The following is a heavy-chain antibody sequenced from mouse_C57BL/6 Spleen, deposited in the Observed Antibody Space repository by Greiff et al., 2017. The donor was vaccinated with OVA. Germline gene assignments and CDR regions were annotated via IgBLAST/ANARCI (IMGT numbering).Heavy chain of an antibody. D-gene: IGHD2-1*01. CDR1: GYSFTGYY. CDR2: INPSTGGT. CDR3: ARIYGNYLDY. Sequence: VQLQQSGPELVKPGASVKISCKASGYSFTGYYMNWVKQSPEKSLEWIGEINPSTGGTTYNQKFKAKATLTVDKSSSTAYMQLKSLTSEYSAVYYCARIYGNYLDYWGKGTTLTVSS. V-gene: IGHV1-42*01. J-gene: IGHJ2*01.